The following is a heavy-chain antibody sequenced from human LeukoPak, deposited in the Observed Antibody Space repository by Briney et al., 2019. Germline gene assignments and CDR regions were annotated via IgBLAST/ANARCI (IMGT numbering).Heavy chain of an antibody. CDR2: IGGSAGST. Sequence: PGGSLRLSCAASGFTFSTYAMTWVRQAPGKGLEWVSAIGGSAGSTNYADSVKGRFTISRDNSKNTLYLQMNSLRAEDTAVYYCAEDSSSSGFSAACNFDYWGQGTLVAASS. CDR1: GFTFSTYA. D-gene: IGHD6-19*01. CDR3: AEDSSSSGFSAACNFDY. J-gene: IGHJ4*02. V-gene: IGHV3-23*01.